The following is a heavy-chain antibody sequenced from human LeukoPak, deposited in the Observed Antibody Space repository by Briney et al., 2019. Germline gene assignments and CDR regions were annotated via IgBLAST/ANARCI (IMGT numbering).Heavy chain of an antibody. CDR3: ARGGTGTLYAAFDI. J-gene: IGHJ3*02. CDR2: IYYSGST. Sequence: SETLSLTCTVSGGSISSGGYYWSWIRQHPGKGLEWIGYIYYSGSTYYNPSLKSRVTISVDTSKNQFSLKLSSVTAADTAVYYCARGGTGTLYAAFDIWGQGTMVTVSS. CDR1: GGSISSGGYY. D-gene: IGHD1-7*01. V-gene: IGHV4-31*03.